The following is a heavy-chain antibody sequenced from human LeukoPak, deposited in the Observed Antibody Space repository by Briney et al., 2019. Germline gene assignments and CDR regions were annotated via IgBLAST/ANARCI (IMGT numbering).Heavy chain of an antibody. J-gene: IGHJ4*02. CDR2: IKSKTDGGTT. V-gene: IGHV3-15*01. D-gene: IGHD2-2*01. CDR3: TTVNCSSTSCYLDY. CDR1: GFTFSNAW. Sequence: GGSLRLSCAASGFTFSNAWMSWVRQAPGKGLEWVGHIKSKTDGGTTDYAAPVKGRFTISRDDSKNTLYLQMNSLKTEDTAVYYCTTVNCSSTSCYLDYWGQGTLVTVSS.